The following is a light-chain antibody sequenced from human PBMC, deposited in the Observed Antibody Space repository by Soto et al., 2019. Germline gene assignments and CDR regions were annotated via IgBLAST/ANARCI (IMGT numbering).Light chain of an antibody. CDR2: WAS. CDR3: QQYYSSPYT. CDR1: QRVLYSSNNKHY. V-gene: IGKV4-1*01. Sequence: EIVMIQSPDSLAVSLGERATINCKSSQRVLYSSNNKHYLAWYQQRPGQPPRLLIYWASTRESGVPDRFSGSGSCTDFTLTISSLQAEDVAVYSCQQYYSSPYTFGQGTKLEI. J-gene: IGKJ2*01.